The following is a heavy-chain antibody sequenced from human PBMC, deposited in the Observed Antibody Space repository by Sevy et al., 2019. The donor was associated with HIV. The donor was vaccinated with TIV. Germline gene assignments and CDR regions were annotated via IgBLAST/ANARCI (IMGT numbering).Heavy chain of an antibody. J-gene: IGHJ4*02. D-gene: IGHD2-21*02. V-gene: IGHV3-33*01. CDR3: ARESGSDWYLDY. CDR1: GFIFSRYG. CDR2: IFNDGKTK. Sequence: GGSLRLSCKASGFIFSRYGVHWVLQAAGKGLEWVASIFNDGKTKYYGDPVKGRFTISRDDSKNTLYLQMDSLRAEDTAVYYCARESGSDWYLDYWGQGTLVTVSS.